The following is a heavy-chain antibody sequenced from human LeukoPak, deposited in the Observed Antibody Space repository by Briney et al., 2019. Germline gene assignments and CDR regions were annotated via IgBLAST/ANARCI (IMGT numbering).Heavy chain of an antibody. J-gene: IGHJ4*02. Sequence: PGGSLRLSCVASGFTLSNYWMSWVRQAPGKGLEWVANIKQNGGEKYYVDSLKGRLTISRDNAKNSLFLQMNSLKTEDTAFYYCAKGARSSSGYTTDWGQGILVTVSS. V-gene: IGHV3-7*03. CDR2: IKQNGGEK. CDR3: AKGARSSSGYTTD. CDR1: GFTLSNYW. D-gene: IGHD3-22*01.